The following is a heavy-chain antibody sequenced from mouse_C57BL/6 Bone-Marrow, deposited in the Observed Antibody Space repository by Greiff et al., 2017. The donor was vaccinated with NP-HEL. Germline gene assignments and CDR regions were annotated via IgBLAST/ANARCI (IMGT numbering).Heavy chain of an antibody. J-gene: IGHJ3*01. CDR2: IDPATGPT. V-gene: IGHV14-3*01. D-gene: IGHD1-1*01. Sequence: EVQLQQSVAELVSPFSSFPFSFISSVFPLPPPSMPWVTPRPDQGLEWLGRIDPATGPTQYAPKFQGKATITADTSSNTAYLQLSSLTSEDTASYYCFTTPAWFADWGQGTLVTVSA. CDR3: FTTPAWFAD. CDR1: VFPLPPPS.